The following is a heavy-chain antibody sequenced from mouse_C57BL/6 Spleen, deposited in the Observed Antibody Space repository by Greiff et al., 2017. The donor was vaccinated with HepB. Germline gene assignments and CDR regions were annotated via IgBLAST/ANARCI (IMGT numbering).Heavy chain of an antibody. CDR2: IWSGGST. CDR1: GFSLTSYG. CDR3: ARQITTVVAPNYAMDY. V-gene: IGHV2-2*01. J-gene: IGHJ4*01. D-gene: IGHD1-1*01. Sequence: VQGVESGPGLVQPSQSLSITCTVSGFSLTSYGVHWVRQSPGKGLEWLGVIWSGGSTDYNAAFISRLSISKDNSKSQVFFKMNSLQADDTAIYYCARQITTVVAPNYAMDYWGQGTSVTVSS.